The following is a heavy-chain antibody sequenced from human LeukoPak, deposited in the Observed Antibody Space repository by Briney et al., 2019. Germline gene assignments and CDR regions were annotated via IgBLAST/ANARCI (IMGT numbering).Heavy chain of an antibody. Sequence: GGSLRLSCAASGLMFDEYGMSWVRQVPGKGLEWVCGINRIGSITGCADSVKGRFTISRDNAKNFLFLDMNSLRVEDTAFYHCARKGVGGELGGFDYWGQGTLVTVSS. CDR2: INRIGSIT. D-gene: IGHD3-16*01. V-gene: IGHV3-20*01. J-gene: IGHJ4*02. CDR3: ARKGVGGELGGFDY. CDR1: GLMFDEYG.